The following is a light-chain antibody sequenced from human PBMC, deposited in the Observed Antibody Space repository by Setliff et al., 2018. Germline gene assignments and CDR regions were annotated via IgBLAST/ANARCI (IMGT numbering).Light chain of an antibody. CDR3: SSYGGSNNYV. Sequence: SALTQPPSASGSPGQSVTISCTGASSDFGSYKYVSWYQQHPGKAPKLMIYEVSKRPSGVPDRFSGSKSGNTASLTVSGLQAEDEADYYCSSYGGSNNYVFGTGTKVTVL. CDR2: EVS. V-gene: IGLV2-8*01. CDR1: SSDFGSYKY. J-gene: IGLJ1*01.